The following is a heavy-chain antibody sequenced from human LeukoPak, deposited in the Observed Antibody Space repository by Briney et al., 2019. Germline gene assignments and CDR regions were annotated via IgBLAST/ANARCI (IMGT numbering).Heavy chain of an antibody. CDR3: ARARSENYYGSGSYPWFDP. Sequence: SETLSLPCTVHVGSISSSSDAWGWIPQPPGKGLEWIGSIYYSGSTYYNPSLKRRVTIAVDRSKNQFSLKLSSVTAADTAVYHCARARSENYYGSGSYPWFDPWGQGTLVTVSS. CDR2: IYYSGST. CDR1: VGSISSSSDA. J-gene: IGHJ5*02. V-gene: IGHV4-39*07. D-gene: IGHD3-10*01.